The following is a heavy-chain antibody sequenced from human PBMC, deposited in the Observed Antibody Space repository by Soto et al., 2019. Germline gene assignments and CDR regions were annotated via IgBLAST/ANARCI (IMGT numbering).Heavy chain of an antibody. CDR1: GYSFTSYW. J-gene: IGHJ6*02. Sequence: GEALKISCKGSGYSFTSYWFSWVRQMPGKGLEWMGRIDPSDSYTNYSPSFQGHVTISADKSISTAYLQWSSLKASDTAMYYCAAYGSGSYLSYYGMDVWGQGTTVTVSS. V-gene: IGHV5-10-1*01. CDR3: AAYGSGSYLSYYGMDV. D-gene: IGHD3-10*01. CDR2: IDPSDSYT.